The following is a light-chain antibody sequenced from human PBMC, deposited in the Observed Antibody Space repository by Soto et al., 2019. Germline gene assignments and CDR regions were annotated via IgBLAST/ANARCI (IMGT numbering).Light chain of an antibody. CDR3: QQYNSHWT. CDR2: EAS. Sequence: DIQMTQSPSTLSASVGDRVTITCRASQSISTWLAWYQQKSGKAPKLLIYEASTLGSGVPSRFSGSGSGTEFTLTISSLQPDDFATYYCQQYNSHWTFGQGTKVDIK. V-gene: IGKV1-5*03. CDR1: QSISTW. J-gene: IGKJ1*01.